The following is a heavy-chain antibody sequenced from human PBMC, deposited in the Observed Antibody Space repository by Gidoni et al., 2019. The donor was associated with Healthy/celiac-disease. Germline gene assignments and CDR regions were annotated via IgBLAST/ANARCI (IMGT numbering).Heavy chain of an antibody. D-gene: IGHD2-21*02. CDR3: AKTRSDGGNSEFDY. CDR2: ISYDGSNK. J-gene: IGHJ4*02. V-gene: IGHV3-30*18. Sequence: VAVISYDGSNKYYADSVKGRFTISRDNSKNTLYLQMNSLRAEDTAVYYCAKTRSDGGNSEFDYWGLGTLVTVSS.